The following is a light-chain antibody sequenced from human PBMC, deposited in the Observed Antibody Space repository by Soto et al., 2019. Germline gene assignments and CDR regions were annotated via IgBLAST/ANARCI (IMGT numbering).Light chain of an antibody. V-gene: IGLV2-14*03. CDR2: DVS. CDR1: SSDVGGYNY. CDR3: SSYTTSNTRQIV. Sequence: LTQPASVSGSPGQAITISCPGTSSDVGGYNYVSWYQHHPGKAPKLIIYDVSNRPSGVSIRFSGSKSDNTASLTISGLQPEDEADYHCSSYTTSNTRQIVFGTGTKVTVL. J-gene: IGLJ1*01.